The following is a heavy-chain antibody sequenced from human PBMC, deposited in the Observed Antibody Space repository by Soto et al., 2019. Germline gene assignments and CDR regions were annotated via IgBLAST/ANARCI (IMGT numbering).Heavy chain of an antibody. Sequence: QVQLVQSGAEVKKPGSSVKVSCKASGGTFSSYAISWVRQAPGQGLEWMGGIIPIFGTANYAQKFQGRVTITADESTSTAYMELSSLRSEDTAVYYCASEGGAYCGGDCPRGPFDIWGQGTMVTVSS. CDR1: GGTFSSYA. D-gene: IGHD2-21*02. V-gene: IGHV1-69*01. CDR2: IIPIFGTA. CDR3: ASEGGAYCGGDCPRGPFDI. J-gene: IGHJ3*02.